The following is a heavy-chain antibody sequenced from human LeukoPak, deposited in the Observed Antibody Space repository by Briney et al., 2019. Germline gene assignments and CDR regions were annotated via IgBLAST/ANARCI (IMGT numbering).Heavy chain of an antibody. CDR2: INSDGTGT. Sequence: GGSLRLSCAASGFTFSTYWMHWVRQAPGKGLVWVTRINSDGTGTSYADSVKGRFTISRDNAENTLYLPMNSLRAEDTAVYYCARDLPRPECSGYVFDYWGQGTLVTVST. J-gene: IGHJ4*02. D-gene: IGHD6-25*01. V-gene: IGHV3-74*01. CDR1: GFTFSTYW. CDR3: ARDLPRPECSGYVFDY.